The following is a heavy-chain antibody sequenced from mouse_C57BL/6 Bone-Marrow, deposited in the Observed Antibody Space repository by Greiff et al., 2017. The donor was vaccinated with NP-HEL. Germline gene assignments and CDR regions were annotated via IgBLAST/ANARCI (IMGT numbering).Heavy chain of an antibody. CDR1: GYSITSGYY. J-gene: IGHJ1*03. V-gene: IGHV3-6*01. CDR2: ISYDGSN. CDR3: ARVYYGSSLWYFDV. Sequence: EVKLMESGPGLVKPSQSLSLTCSVTGYSITSGYYWNWIRQFPGNKLEWMGYISYDGSNNYNPSLKNRISITRDTSKNQFFLKLNSVTTEDTATYYCARVYYGSSLWYFDVWGTGTTVTVSS. D-gene: IGHD1-1*01.